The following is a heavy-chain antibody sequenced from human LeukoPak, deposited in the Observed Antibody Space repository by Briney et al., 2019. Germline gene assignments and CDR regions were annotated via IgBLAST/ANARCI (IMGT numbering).Heavy chain of an antibody. J-gene: IGHJ5*02. CDR1: GFTFSSYA. Sequence: GGSLRLSCAASGFTFSSYAMHWVRQAPGKGLEWVAVISYGGSNKYYADSVKGRFTISRDNSKNTLYLQMNSLRAEDTAVYYCARALGDGYHWFDPWGQGTLVTVSS. CDR2: ISYGGSNK. D-gene: IGHD5-24*01. V-gene: IGHV3-30*04. CDR3: ARALGDGYHWFDP.